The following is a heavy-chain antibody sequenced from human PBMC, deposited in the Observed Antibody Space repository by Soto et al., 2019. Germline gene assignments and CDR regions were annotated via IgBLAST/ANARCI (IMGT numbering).Heavy chain of an antibody. CDR2: IYWDDVK. CDR1: GFSLSTSGVG. D-gene: IGHD6-6*01. J-gene: IGHJ4*02. CDR3: AHRRGSSSPIDY. V-gene: IGHV2-5*02. Sequence: QITLKESGPTLVKPTQTLTLTCTFSGFSLSTSGVGVGWIRQPPGKALEWLSLIYWDDVKRYSPSLKSRLTITKYSSKNQVVLTMTNMDPVDTDTYYCAHRRGSSSPIDYWGQGTLVTVSA.